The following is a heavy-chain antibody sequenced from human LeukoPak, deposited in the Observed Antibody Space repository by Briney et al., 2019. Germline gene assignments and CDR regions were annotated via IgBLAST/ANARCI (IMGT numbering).Heavy chain of an antibody. CDR2: VYYTGRT. J-gene: IGHJ4*02. D-gene: IGHD5-24*01. CDR1: GGSISSSTYY. Sequence: SETLSLTCTVSGGSISSSTYYWGWIRQPPWKGLEWIGSVYYTGRTYDNPSLQSRLIMSVDTSKNQFSLNLTSVTAADTAVYYCARVHGHNLGTLDYWGQGILVTVTS. CDR3: ARVHGHNLGTLDY. V-gene: IGHV4-39*07.